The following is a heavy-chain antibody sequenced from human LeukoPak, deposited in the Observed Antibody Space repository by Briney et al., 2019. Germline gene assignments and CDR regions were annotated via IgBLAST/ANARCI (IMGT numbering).Heavy chain of an antibody. CDR3: ARDGDPTGYFGY. CDR2: ISYDGSNK. D-gene: IGHD4-17*01. V-gene: IGHV3-30-3*01. Sequence: GRSLRLSCAASGFTFSSYAIHWVRQAPGKGLEWVAVISYDGSNKYYTDSVKGRFTISRDNSKNTLYLQMNSLRAEDTAVYYCARDGDPTGYFGYWGQGTLVTVSS. CDR1: GFTFSSYA. J-gene: IGHJ4*02.